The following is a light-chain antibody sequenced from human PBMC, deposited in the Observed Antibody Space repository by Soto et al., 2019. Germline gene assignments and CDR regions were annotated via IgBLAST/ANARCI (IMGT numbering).Light chain of an antibody. CDR2: AVS. J-gene: IGKJ1*01. CDR3: QHYNNYST. V-gene: IGKV1-5*03. Sequence: DIQMTQSPSTLSASVGDRVTITCRASQSISSWLAWYQQKPGKAPKLLIYAVSTLESGVPSRFSGSGSGTEFTLTISSLQPDDFATYFCQHYNNYSTFGQGTKVEIK. CDR1: QSISSW.